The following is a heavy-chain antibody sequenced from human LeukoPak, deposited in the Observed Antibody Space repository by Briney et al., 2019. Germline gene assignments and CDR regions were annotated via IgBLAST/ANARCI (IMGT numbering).Heavy chain of an antibody. J-gene: IGHJ4*02. V-gene: IGHV3-21*01. CDR1: GFTFSSYS. D-gene: IGHD6-19*01. Sequence: GGSMRLSCAASGFTFSSYSMNWVRQAPGKGLEWVSSISSSSSYIYYADSVKGRFTISRDNAKNSLYLQMNSLRAEDTAVYYCARDLGFLNTPRYSSGWYYWGQGTLVTVSS. CDR2: ISSSSSYI. CDR3: ARDLGFLNTPRYSSGWYY.